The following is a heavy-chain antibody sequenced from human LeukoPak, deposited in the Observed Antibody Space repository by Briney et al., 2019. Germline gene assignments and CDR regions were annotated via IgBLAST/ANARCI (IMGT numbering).Heavy chain of an antibody. D-gene: IGHD6-6*01. V-gene: IGHV3-23*01. CDR1: GFTFRSYG. CDR3: AKDQTGFLEQLGSSCP. CDR2: ISGSGAST. Sequence: PGGSLRLSCAASGFTFRSYGLHWVRQAPGKGLEWVSGISGSGASTIYAPSVKGRFTISRDNSKNTLYLQMNSLRAEDTAVYHCAKDQTGFLEQLGSSCPWGQGTLVTVSS. J-gene: IGHJ5*02.